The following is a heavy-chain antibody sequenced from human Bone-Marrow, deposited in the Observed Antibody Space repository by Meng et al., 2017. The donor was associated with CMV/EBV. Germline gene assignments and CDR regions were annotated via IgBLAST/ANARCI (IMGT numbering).Heavy chain of an antibody. CDR2: MNPNSGNT. V-gene: IGHV1-8*01. CDR1: GYTFTSYD. J-gene: IGHJ3*02. D-gene: IGHD2/OR15-2a*01. Sequence: ASVKVSCKASGYTFTSYDINWVRQATGQGLEWMGWMNPNSGNTGYAQKFQGRVTMTRNTSISTAYMELSSLRSEDTAVYYCARWGSFLAAIDQEDAFDIWGQGTMVTVSS. CDR3: ARWGSFLAAIDQEDAFDI.